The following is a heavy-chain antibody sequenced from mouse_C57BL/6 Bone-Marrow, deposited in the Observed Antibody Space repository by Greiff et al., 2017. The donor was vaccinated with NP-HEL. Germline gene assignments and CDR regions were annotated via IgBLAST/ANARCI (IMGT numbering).Heavy chain of an antibody. D-gene: IGHD2-14*01. CDR1: GYTFTSYT. J-gene: IGHJ3*01. Sequence: QVQLKQSGAELARPGASVKMSCKASGYTFTSYTMHWVKQRPGQGLEWIGYINPSSGYTKYNQKFKDKATLTADKSSSTAYMQLSSLTSEDSAVYYCARFIGDGGFAYWGQGTLVTVSA. CDR3: ARFIGDGGFAY. V-gene: IGHV1-4*01. CDR2: INPSSGYT.